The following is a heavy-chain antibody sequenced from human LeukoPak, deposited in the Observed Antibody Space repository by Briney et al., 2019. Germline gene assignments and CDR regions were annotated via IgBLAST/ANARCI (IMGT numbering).Heavy chain of an antibody. D-gene: IGHD1-26*01. CDR1: GFNFDDYA. CDR2: ISWNSDKI. CDR3: ARGSLGATHDY. J-gene: IGHJ4*02. V-gene: IGHV3-9*01. Sequence: GRSLRLSCAASGFNFDDYAMHWVRQAPGKGLEWVSGISWNSDKIGYADSVKGRFTISRDNAKNSLYLQMNSLRAEDTAVYYCARGSLGATHDYWGQGTLVTVSS.